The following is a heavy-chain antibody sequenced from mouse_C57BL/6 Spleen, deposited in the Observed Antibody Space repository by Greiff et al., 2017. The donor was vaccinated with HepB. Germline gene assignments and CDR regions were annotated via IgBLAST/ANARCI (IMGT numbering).Heavy chain of an antibody. Sequence: EVKLMESGGGLVKPGGSLKLSCAASGFTFSSYTMSWVRQTPEKRLEWVATISGGGGNTYYPDSVKGRFTISRDNAKNTLYLQMSSLRAEDTAVYYCARKDWDAFAYWGQGTLVTVSA. J-gene: IGHJ3*01. CDR3: ARKDWDAFAY. CDR2: ISGGGGNT. V-gene: IGHV5-9*04. D-gene: IGHD4-1*01. CDR1: GFTFSSYT.